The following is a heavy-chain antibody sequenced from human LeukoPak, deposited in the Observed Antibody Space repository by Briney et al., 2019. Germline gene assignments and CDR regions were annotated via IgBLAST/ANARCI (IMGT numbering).Heavy chain of an antibody. D-gene: IGHD6-19*01. CDR1: GFTFSSYA. Sequence: GGSLRLSCAASGFTFSSYAMSWVRQAPGKGLEWVSAISGSGGSTYYADSVKGRFTISRDNSKNTLYLQMNSLRAEDTAVYYCAKDGKQWLEQVPYYYYGMDVWGQGTTVTVSS. V-gene: IGHV3-23*01. CDR3: AKDGKQWLEQVPYYYYGMDV. J-gene: IGHJ6*02. CDR2: ISGSGGST.